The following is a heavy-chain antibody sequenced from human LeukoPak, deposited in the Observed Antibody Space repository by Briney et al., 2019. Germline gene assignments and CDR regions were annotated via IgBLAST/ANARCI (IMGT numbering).Heavy chain of an antibody. V-gene: IGHV3-23*01. J-gene: IGHJ4*02. D-gene: IGHD4-17*01. Sequence: GGSLRLSCAASGLTFSTYAMRWIRQAPGRGLEWVSAISGSSGLTYYADSAKGRFTISRDNSKNTLFLQMNSLRAEDTAVYYCARRGESASYGDYRFDYWGQGTLVTVSS. CDR1: GLTFSTYA. CDR2: ISGSSGLT. CDR3: ARRGESASYGDYRFDY.